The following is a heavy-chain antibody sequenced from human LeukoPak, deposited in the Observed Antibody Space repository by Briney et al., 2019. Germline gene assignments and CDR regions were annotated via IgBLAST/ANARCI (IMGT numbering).Heavy chain of an antibody. V-gene: IGHV4-39*07. J-gene: IGHJ5*02. D-gene: IGHD5-18*01. CDR1: GGSISSSSYY. CDR3: AKGAGGFSYYNWFDP. CDR2: IYYSGST. Sequence: LSETLSLTCTVSGGSISSSSYYWGWIRQPPGKGLEWIGSIYYSGSTYYSPSLESRVTISVDTSKNQFSLKLASVTAADTAIYYCAKGAGGFSYYNWFDPWGQGTLVTVSS.